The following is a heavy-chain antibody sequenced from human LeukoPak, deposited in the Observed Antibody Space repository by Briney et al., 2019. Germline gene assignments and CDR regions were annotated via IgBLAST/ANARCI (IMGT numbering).Heavy chain of an antibody. D-gene: IGHD6-13*01. Sequence: PSETLSLTCTVSGGSISSYYWSWIRQPPGKGLEWIGYIYTSGGTNYNPSLKSRVTISVDTSKNQFSLKLSSVTAADTAVYYCAKHSRRNAFDIRGQGTMVTVSS. CDR3: AKHSRRNAFDI. CDR2: IYTSGGT. J-gene: IGHJ3*02. V-gene: IGHV4-4*09. CDR1: GGSISSYY.